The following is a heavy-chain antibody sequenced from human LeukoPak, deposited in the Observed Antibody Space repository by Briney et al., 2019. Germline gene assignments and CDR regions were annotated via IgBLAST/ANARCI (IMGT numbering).Heavy chain of an antibody. CDR2: ISSSGSTI. Sequence: GGSLRLSCAASGFTFSSYEMNWVRQAPGKGLEWVSYISSSGSTIYYADSVKGRFTISRDNAKNSLYPQMNSLRAEDTAVYYCASVGGGGAAVVDYWGQGTLVTVSS. CDR3: ASVGGGGAAVVDY. CDR1: GFTFSSYE. V-gene: IGHV3-48*03. D-gene: IGHD3-16*01. J-gene: IGHJ4*02.